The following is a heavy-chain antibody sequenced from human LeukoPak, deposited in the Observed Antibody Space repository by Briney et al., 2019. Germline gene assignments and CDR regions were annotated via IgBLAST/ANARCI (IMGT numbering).Heavy chain of an antibody. CDR2: IRSKAYGGTA. CDR3: TRDRGAYNLYDY. J-gene: IGHJ4*02. Sequence: PGGSLRLSCAASGLTFSSYAMSWIRQAPGKGLEWVGFIRSKAYGGTADYAASVKGRFTISRDDSKAIAYLQMNSLKTEDTAVYHCTRDRGAYNLYDYWGQGTLVTVSS. D-gene: IGHD1-1*01. CDR1: GLTFSSYA. V-gene: IGHV3-49*03.